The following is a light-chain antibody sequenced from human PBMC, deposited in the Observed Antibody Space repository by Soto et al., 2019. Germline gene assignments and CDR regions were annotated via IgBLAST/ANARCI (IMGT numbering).Light chain of an antibody. Sequence: QSVLTQPPSASGTPGQRVTISCSGSSSNIGSNTVKWYRQLPGTAPKLLIYSNNQRPSGVPDRFSGSKSGTSASLAISGLQSEDEADYYCAAWDDSLNGFYVFGTGTKLTVL. CDR3: AAWDDSLNGFYV. J-gene: IGLJ1*01. CDR1: SSNIGSNT. V-gene: IGLV1-44*01. CDR2: SNN.